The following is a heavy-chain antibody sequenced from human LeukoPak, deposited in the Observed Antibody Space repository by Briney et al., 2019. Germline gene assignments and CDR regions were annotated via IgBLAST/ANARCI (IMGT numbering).Heavy chain of an antibody. Sequence: ASVKVSCKASGYTFTSYDINWVRQATGQGLEWMGWMNPNSGNTGYAQNFQGRVTMSRNISISTAYMELSSLRSEDTAVYYCATEKEGAFDYWGQGTLVTVSS. CDR1: GYTFTSYD. CDR2: MNPNSGNT. CDR3: ATEKEGAFDY. V-gene: IGHV1-8*01. D-gene: IGHD1-26*01. J-gene: IGHJ4*02.